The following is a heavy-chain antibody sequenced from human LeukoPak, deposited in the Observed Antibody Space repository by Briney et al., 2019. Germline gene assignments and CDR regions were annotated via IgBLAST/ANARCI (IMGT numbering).Heavy chain of an antibody. CDR3: ARISGYDYRRAFDI. V-gene: IGHV4-34*01. CDR2: INHSGST. D-gene: IGHD5-12*01. CDR1: GGSFSGYY. J-gene: IGHJ3*02. Sequence: SETLPVTCAVYGGSFSGYYWSWIRQPPGKGLEWIGEINHSGSTNYNPSLKSRVTISVDTSKNQFSLKLSSVTAADTAVYYCARISGYDYRRAFDIWGQGKMLT.